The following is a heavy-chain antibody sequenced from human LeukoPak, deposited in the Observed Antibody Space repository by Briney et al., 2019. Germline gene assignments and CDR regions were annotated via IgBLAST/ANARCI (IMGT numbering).Heavy chain of an antibody. CDR2: IYYSGST. CDR3: ARHRSSGVLDY. J-gene: IGHJ4*02. D-gene: IGHD3-10*01. CDR1: GGSISSYY. V-gene: IGHV4-59*08. Sequence: SETLSLTCTVSGGSISSYYWSWIRQPPGKGLEWIGYIYYSGSTNYNPSLKSRITISVDTSKNQFSLKLSSVTAADTAVYYCARHRSSGVLDYWGQGTLVTVSS.